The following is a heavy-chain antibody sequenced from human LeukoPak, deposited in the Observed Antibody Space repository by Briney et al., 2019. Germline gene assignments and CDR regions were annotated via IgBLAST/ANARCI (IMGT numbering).Heavy chain of an antibody. V-gene: IGHV4-61*01. J-gene: IGHJ6*02. Sequence: SETLSLTCTVSGGSISSGSYYWSWIRQPPGKGLEWIGYIYYSGTTNYNPSLKSRVTISVDTSKNQFSLKLSSVTAADTAVYYCARGRFRITMVRGTYGMDVWGQGTTVTVSS. CDR1: GGSISSGSYY. D-gene: IGHD3-10*01. CDR3: ARGRFRITMVRGTYGMDV. CDR2: IYYSGTT.